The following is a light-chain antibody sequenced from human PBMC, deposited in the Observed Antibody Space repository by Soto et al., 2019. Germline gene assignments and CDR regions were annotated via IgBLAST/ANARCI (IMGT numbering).Light chain of an antibody. CDR1: QSVSKY. CDR2: DVS. CDR3: QQRSNWPPMYT. V-gene: IGKV3-11*01. Sequence: EIVLTQSPATLSLSPGERATLSCRASQSVSKYLAWYQQKPGQAPRLLIYDVSNRAAGIPARFSGSGSGTDFTLTISSLEPEDFALYDCQQRSNWPPMYTFGQGTKLEIK. J-gene: IGKJ2*01.